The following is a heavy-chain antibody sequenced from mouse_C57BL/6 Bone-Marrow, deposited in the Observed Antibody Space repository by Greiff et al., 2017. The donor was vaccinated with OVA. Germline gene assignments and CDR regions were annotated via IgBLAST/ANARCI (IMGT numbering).Heavy chain of an antibody. Sequence: VKLMESGAELARPGASVKLSCKASGYTFTDYGISWVKQRTGQGLEWIGEIYPRSGNTYYNEKFKGKATLTADKSSSTAYMELRSLTSEDSAVYFCAKGRPGSEIAYWGQGTLVTVSA. D-gene: IGHD1-1*01. J-gene: IGHJ3*01. V-gene: IGHV1-81*01. CDR3: AKGRPGSEIAY. CDR2: IYPRSGNT. CDR1: GYTFTDYG.